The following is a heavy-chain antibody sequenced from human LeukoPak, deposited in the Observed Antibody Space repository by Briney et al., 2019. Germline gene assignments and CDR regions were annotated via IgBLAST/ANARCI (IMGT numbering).Heavy chain of an antibody. CDR1: GFTFSSYA. CDR2: ISSSSSTI. CDR3: ARDRYCSGGSCYFGHYYYYMDV. Sequence: PGGSLRLSCAASGFTFSSYAMSWVRQAPGKGLEWVSYISSSSSTIYYADSVKGRFTISRDNAKNSLYLQMNSLRAEDTAVYYCARDRYCSGGSCYFGHYYYYMDVWGKGTTVTVSS. J-gene: IGHJ6*03. V-gene: IGHV3-48*01. D-gene: IGHD2-15*01.